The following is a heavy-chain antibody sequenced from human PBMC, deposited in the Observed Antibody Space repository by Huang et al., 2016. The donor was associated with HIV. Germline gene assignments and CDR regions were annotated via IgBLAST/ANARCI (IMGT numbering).Heavy chain of an antibody. V-gene: IGHV3-74*01. CDR1: GFSISSYW. CDR3: ARDPRIQSWLNFFDY. CDR2: INSEGSRT. J-gene: IGHJ4*02. Sequence: EVQLVESGGGLVQPGGSLRLSCAASGFSISSYWMHWVRQAPGKGLVGVSGINSEGSRTSYADSVKGRFTIARDNAKNTLYLQMNSLRAEDTAVYYCARDPRIQSWLNFFDYWGQGTLVSVSS. D-gene: IGHD3-22*01.